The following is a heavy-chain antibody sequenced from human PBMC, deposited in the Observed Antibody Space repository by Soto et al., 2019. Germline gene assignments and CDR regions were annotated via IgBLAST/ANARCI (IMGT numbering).Heavy chain of an antibody. CDR1: GYSLSSGYY. D-gene: IGHD6-19*01. V-gene: IGHV4-38-2*01. Sequence: SETLSLTCCVSGYSLSSGYYWGWLRQPPGKGLEWIGSIYHSGSTYYNPSLKSRVTISVDTSKNQFSLKLSSVTAADTAVYTSARSGYSSRCYFDYWGPGTLVPVSA. CDR3: ARSGYSSRCYFDY. J-gene: IGHJ4*02. CDR2: IYHSGST.